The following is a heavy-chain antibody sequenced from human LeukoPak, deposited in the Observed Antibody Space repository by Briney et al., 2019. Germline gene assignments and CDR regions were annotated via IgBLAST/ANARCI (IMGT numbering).Heavy chain of an antibody. CDR1: GFIVTSNY. CDR3: ATPAFGVVIHYFDY. D-gene: IGHD3-3*01. J-gene: IGHJ4*02. CDR2: IYSGGST. Sequence: GGSLRLSCAPSGFIVTSNYMSWVRQAPGKGLEWVSIIYSGGSTYYADSVKGRFTISRDNSKNTLYLQMNSLRAEDTAVYYCATPAFGVVIHYFDYWGQGTLVTVSS. V-gene: IGHV3-53*01.